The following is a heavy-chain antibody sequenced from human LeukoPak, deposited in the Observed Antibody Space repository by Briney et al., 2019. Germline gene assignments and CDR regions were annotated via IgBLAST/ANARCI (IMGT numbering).Heavy chain of an antibody. Sequence: PGRSLTLSCEASGFTFSGNWMSWVRQAPGKGLEWVASINPDASQKFYVDSVKGRFTISRDNTKYSLDLQMNSLGAEDTAMYYCAKLLGTATTYDSWGQGTRVTVSS. J-gene: IGHJ4*02. CDR2: INPDASQK. CDR3: AKLLGTATTYDS. CDR1: GFTFSGNW. D-gene: IGHD5-24*01. V-gene: IGHV3-7*01.